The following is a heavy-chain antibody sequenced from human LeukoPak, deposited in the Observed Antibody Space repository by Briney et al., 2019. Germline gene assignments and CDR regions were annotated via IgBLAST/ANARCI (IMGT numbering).Heavy chain of an antibody. CDR2: IDPGDSDT. CDR3: ARQSGRFRQLESIDY. V-gene: IGHV5-51*01. Sequence: GESLKISCKGSGYSFTSYWIGWVRPMPGKGLEWMGMIDPGDSDTRYSPSFQGEDTISADKSISTPSLQRSSLKASDTAMYYCARQSGRFRQLESIDYWGQGTLVTVSS. J-gene: IGHJ4*02. CDR1: GYSFTSYW. D-gene: IGHD6-13*01.